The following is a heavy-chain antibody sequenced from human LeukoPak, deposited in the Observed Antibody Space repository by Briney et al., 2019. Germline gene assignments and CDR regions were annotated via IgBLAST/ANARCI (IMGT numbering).Heavy chain of an antibody. V-gene: IGHV4-38-2*02. CDR3: ARGTYGYYMDG. D-gene: IGHD4-17*01. J-gene: IGHJ6*03. CDR1: TYSISNSLY. CDR2: IYRIGGT. Sequence: SETLSLTCSRSTYSISNSLYWGWPRRPPGKGLEWIGRIYRIGGTFYNPSLKSRVTISLDTSKNQFSLKLSSVTAADTAVYFCARGTYGYYMDGGGKGTTVTVS.